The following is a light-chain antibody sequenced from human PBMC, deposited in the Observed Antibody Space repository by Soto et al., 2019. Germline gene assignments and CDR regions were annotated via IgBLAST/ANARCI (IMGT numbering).Light chain of an antibody. Sequence: QAVVTQPPSASGTPGQRVTISRSGSSSNIGANPINWYQQLPGTAPKLLIYNNDQRPSGVPDRFSASKSGTSASLAISGLQSEDEADYYCEAWDDSLYGAVLGGGTKVTVL. CDR1: SSNIGANP. CDR2: NND. V-gene: IGLV1-44*01. J-gene: IGLJ2*01. CDR3: EAWDDSLYGAV.